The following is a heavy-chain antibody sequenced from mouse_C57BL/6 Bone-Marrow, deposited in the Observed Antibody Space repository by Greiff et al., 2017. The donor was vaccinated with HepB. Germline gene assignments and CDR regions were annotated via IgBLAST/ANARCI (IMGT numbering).Heavy chain of an antibody. CDR2: ISNGGGST. V-gene: IGHV5-12*01. J-gene: IGHJ1*03. CDR1: GFTFSDYY. Sequence: EVNLVESGGGLVQPGGSLKLSCAASGFTFSDYYMYWVRQTPEKRLEWVAYISNGGGSTYYPDTVKGRFTISRDNAKNTLYLQMSRLKSEDTAMYYCARHYGYWYFDVWGTGTTVTVSS. CDR3: ARHYGYWYFDV. D-gene: IGHD1-1*02.